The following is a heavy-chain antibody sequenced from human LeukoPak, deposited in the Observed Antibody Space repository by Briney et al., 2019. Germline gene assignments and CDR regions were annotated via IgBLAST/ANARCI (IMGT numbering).Heavy chain of an antibody. CDR1: GGSISSSSYY. CDR3: ARLLKAEVDY. V-gene: IGHV4-39*01. Sequence: PSETLSLTCTVSGGSISSSSYYWGWIRQPPGKGLEWIGTIYYSGNTYYNPSLKSRVTISVDTSQTQFSLRLNSVTAADTAVYYCARLLKAEVDYWGQGTLVTVPS. J-gene: IGHJ4*02. CDR2: IYYSGNT.